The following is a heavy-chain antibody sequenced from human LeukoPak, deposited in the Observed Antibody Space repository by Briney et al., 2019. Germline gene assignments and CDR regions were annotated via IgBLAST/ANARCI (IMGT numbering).Heavy chain of an antibody. J-gene: IGHJ4*02. CDR3: ARDDGDYSFDY. D-gene: IGHD4-17*01. V-gene: IGHV4-59*01. CDR2: IYYSGST. Sequence: PSETLSLTCTVSGVSISSYYWSWIRQPPGKGLEWIGYIYYSGSTNYNPSLKSRVTISVDTSKNQFSLKLSSVTAADTAVYYCARDDGDYSFDYWGQGTLVTVSS. CDR1: GVSISSYY.